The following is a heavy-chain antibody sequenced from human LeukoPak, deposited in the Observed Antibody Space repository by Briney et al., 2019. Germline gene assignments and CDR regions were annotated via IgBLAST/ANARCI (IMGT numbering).Heavy chain of an antibody. J-gene: IGHJ6*02. D-gene: IGHD3-3*01. CDR2: IYSGGST. CDR3: ERPISDFWSANYYGMDV. CDR1: GFTVSSNY. Sequence: PGGSLRLSCAASGFTVSSNYMSWVRQAPGKGLEWVSVIYSGGSTYYADSVKGRFNISRDNSKNTLYLQMNSLRAEDTAVYYCERPISDFWSANYYGMDVWGQGTTVTVSS. V-gene: IGHV3-53*01.